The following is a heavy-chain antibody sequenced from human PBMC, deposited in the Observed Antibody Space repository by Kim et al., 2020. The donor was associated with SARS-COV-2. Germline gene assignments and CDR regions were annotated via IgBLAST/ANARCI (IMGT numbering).Heavy chain of an antibody. CDR1: GYSFTSYW. CDR3: ARLTRIVTHPPYYYFGMDV. V-gene: IGHV5-10-1*01. J-gene: IGHJ6*02. D-gene: IGHD1-20*01. CDR2: IDPSDSYT. Sequence: GESLKISCKGSGYSFTSYWISWVRQMPGKGLEWMGRIDPSDSYTNYSPSFQGHVTISADKSISTAYLQWSSLKASDTAMYYCARLTRIVTHPPYYYFGMDVWGQGTTVTVSS.